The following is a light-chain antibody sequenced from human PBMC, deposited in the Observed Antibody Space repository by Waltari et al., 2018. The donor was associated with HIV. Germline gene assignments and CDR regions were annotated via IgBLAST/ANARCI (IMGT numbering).Light chain of an antibody. CDR2: GAF. CDR3: QQSSVTPLT. CDR1: ENINKY. Sequence: IQMTQSPSALSASVGDRITISCRASENINKYLNWYQQRPEKSPKLLIYGAFSLQPGVPARFSASGSGTDFNLIIRNLQPEDVALYFCQQSSVTPLTFGGGTRVDIK. J-gene: IGKJ4*01. V-gene: IGKV1-39*01.